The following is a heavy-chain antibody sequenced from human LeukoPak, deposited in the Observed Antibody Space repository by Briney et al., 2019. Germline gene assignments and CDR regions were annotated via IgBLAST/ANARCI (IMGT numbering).Heavy chain of an antibody. CDR1: GYTFTTFG. V-gene: IGHV7-4-1*02. CDR3: ARIIWYNRWLGRDYYYYYMDV. Sequence: ASVKVSCKASGYTFTTFGMHWVRQAPGQGLEWMGWINTNTGNPTSAQGFTGRFVFSLDSSVSTAYLQISSLKAEDTAVYYCARIIWYNRWLGRDYYYYYMDVWGKGTTVTISS. CDR2: INTNTGNP. D-gene: IGHD1-1*01. J-gene: IGHJ6*03.